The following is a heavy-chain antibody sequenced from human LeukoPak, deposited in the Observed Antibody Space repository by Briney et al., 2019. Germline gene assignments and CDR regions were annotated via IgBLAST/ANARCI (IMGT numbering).Heavy chain of an antibody. D-gene: IGHD3-16*01. J-gene: IGHJ4*02. Sequence: GGSLRLSCAASGFTVSDYYMTWIRQAPGKGLDWVSYISFSGSTIYYADSVKGRFIISRDTAKNSLYLQMNSLRAEDTAAYYCVRGMGGGVSNFDYWGQGTLVTVSS. V-gene: IGHV3-11*04. CDR1: GFTVSDYY. CDR2: ISFSGSTI. CDR3: VRGMGGGVSNFDY.